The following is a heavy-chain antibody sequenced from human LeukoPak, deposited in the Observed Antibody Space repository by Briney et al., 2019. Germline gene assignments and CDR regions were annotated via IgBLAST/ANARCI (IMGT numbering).Heavy chain of an antibody. D-gene: IGHD4-11*01. CDR3: ARDPRGYSNQYYYYMDV. J-gene: IGHJ6*03. Sequence: ASVKVSCKASGYTFTGYYMHWVRQAPGQGLVWMGWINPNSGGTNYAQKFQGRVTMTRDTSISTAYMELSRLRSDDTAVYYCARDPRGYSNQYYYYMDVWGKGTTVTVSS. CDR2: INPNSGGT. CDR1: GYTFTGYY. V-gene: IGHV1-2*02.